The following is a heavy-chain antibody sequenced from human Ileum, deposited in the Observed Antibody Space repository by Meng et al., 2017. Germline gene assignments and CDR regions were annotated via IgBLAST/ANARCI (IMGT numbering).Heavy chain of an antibody. CDR3: ARSGFDWNDAIDS. D-gene: IGHD1-1*01. J-gene: IGHJ5*01. Sequence: GRWGGSGGGSGQAGGSLRPSCTAVGFSVSSDYINWVRQAPGKGLEWVAVIYRGGSTYYADSVNGRFTVSRDNSKNTLFLQMNSLRVEDTAVYYCARSGFDWNDAIDSWGQGTLVTVSS. CDR1: GFSVSSDY. V-gene: IGHV3-66*02. CDR2: IYRGGST.